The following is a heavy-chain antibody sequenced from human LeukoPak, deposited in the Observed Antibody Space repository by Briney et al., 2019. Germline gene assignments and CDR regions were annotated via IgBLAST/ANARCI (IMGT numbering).Heavy chain of an antibody. V-gene: IGHV3-21*01. J-gene: IGHJ4*02. CDR2: ISSSSSYI. CDR3: ARDLGYYDSSGYPDH. D-gene: IGHD3-22*01. CDR1: GFTFSSYS. Sequence: GGSLRLSCAASGFTFSSYSMNWVHQAPGKGLEWVSSISSSSSYIYYADSVKGRFTISRDNAKNSLYLQMNSLRAEDTAVYYCARDLGYYDSSGYPDHWGQGTLVTVSS.